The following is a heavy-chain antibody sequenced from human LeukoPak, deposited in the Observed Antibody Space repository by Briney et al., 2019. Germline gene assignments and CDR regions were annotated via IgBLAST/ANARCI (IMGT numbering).Heavy chain of an antibody. V-gene: IGHV3-21*01. D-gene: IGHD1-1*01. CDR1: GFTFSSYS. CDR2: ISSSSSYI. J-gene: IGHJ4*02. Sequence: GGSLRLSCAASGFTFSSYSMNWVRQAPGKGLEWVSSISSSSSYIYYADSVKGRFTISRDNAKNSLYLQMNSLRAEDTAVYSCARDSLDGGATDYWGQGTLVTVSS. CDR3: ARDSLDGGATDY.